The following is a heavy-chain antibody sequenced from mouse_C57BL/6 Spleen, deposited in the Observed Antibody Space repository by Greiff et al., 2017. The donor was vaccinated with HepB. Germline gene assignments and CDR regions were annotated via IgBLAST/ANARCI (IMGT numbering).Heavy chain of an antibody. Sequence: EVQLQQSGPELVKPGASVKISCKASGYTFTDYYMNWVKQSHGKSLEWIGDINPNNGGTSYNQKFKGKATLTVDKSSSTAYMELRSLTSEDSAVYYCARPTPAPHWYFDVWGTGTTVTVSS. J-gene: IGHJ1*03. D-gene: IGHD2-10*01. CDR3: ARPTPAPHWYFDV. CDR1: GYTFTDYY. V-gene: IGHV1-26*01. CDR2: INPNNGGT.